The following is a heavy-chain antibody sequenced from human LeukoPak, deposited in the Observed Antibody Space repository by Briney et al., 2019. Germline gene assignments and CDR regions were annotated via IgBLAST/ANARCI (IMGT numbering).Heavy chain of an antibody. CDR2: IYYSGST. CDR1: GGSISSSSYY. V-gene: IGHV4-39*01. CDR3: ARSELLFDH. D-gene: IGHD1-7*01. Sequence: PSETLSLTCTVSGGSISSSSYYWGWIRQPPGKGLEWIGSIYYSGSTYYNPSLKSRVTISVDTSKNQFSLKLSSVTAADTAVYYCARSELLFDHWGQGTLVTVSS. J-gene: IGHJ4*02.